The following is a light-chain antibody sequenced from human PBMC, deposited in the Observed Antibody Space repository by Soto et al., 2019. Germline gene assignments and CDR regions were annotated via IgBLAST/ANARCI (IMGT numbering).Light chain of an antibody. J-gene: IGKJ5*01. CDR1: QSVSIY. CDR2: DAS. V-gene: IGKV3-11*01. CDR3: QQRSNWLIT. Sequence: EVVLTQSPATLSLPPGERATLSCRASQSVSIYLAWYQQKPGQAPRLLIYDASKRATGIPARFSGSGSGTDFTLTISSLETEDFALYYCQQRSNWLITFGQGTRLEIK.